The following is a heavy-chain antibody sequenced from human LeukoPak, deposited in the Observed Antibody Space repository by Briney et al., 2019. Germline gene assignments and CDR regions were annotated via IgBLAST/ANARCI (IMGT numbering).Heavy chain of an antibody. D-gene: IGHD6-19*01. V-gene: IGHV3-30-3*01. CDR3: ARGLVPFDY. J-gene: IGHJ4*02. CDR1: GFTFSGYA. CDR2: ISYDGSNK. Sequence: PGGSLRLSCAASGFTFSGYAMHWVRQAPGKGLEWVAVISYDGSNKYYADSVKGRFTISRDNSKNTLYLQMNSLRAEDTAVYYCARGLVPFDYWGQGTLVTVSS.